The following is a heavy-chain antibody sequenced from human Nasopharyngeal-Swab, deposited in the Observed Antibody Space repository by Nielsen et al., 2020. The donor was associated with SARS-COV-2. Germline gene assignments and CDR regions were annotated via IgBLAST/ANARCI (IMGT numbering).Heavy chain of an antibody. Sequence: GESLKISWAASGFTFSSYSMNWVRQAPGKGLEWVSSISSSSSYIYYADSVKGRFTISRDNAKNSLYLQMNSLRAEDTAVYYCARDSGYGYYYYYGMDVWGQGTTVTVSS. CDR1: GFTFSSYS. V-gene: IGHV3-21*01. CDR2: ISSSSSYI. J-gene: IGHJ6*02. CDR3: ARDSGYGYYYYYGMDV. D-gene: IGHD5-12*01.